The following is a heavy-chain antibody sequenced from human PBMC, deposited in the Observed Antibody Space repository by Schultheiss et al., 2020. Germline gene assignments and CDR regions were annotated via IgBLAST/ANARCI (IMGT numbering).Heavy chain of an antibody. Sequence: SVKVSCKASGGTFSSYAISWVRQAPGQGLEWMGGIIPIFGTANYAQKFQGRVTITADESTSTAYMELSSLRSEDTAVYYCARVGSRDQNWFDPWGQGTLGTVSS. CDR1: GGTFSSYA. D-gene: IGHD2-15*01. CDR2: IIPIFGTA. V-gene: IGHV1-69*13. J-gene: IGHJ5*02. CDR3: ARVGSRDQNWFDP.